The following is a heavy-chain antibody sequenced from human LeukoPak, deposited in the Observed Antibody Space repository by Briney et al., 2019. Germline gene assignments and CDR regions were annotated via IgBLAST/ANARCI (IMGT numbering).Heavy chain of an antibody. CDR1: GFTFSTYR. Sequence: PGGSLRLSCAASGFTFSTYRLNWVRQAPGKGLEWVSYISSTSSTIYYADSVKGRFTISRDNAKNSLYLQMNSLRAEDTAVYYCARAYGDQIDYWGQGTLVTVSS. J-gene: IGHJ4*02. V-gene: IGHV3-48*04. D-gene: IGHD4-17*01. CDR2: ISSTSSTI. CDR3: ARAYGDQIDY.